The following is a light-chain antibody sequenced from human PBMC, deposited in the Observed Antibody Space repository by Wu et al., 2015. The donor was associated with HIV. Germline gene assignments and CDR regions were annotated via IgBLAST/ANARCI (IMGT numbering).Light chain of an antibody. Sequence: DIQMTQFPSSLSASVGDRVTITCQASQDISKFLNWYIQKPGKAPKLLIYDGSNLETGVPSRFSATGSGTYFTFTISSLQPEDIATYYCQQFDSLPRTFGQGTKLEIK. CDR3: QQFDSLPRT. CDR1: QDISKF. CDR2: DGS. J-gene: IGKJ2*01. V-gene: IGKV1-33*01.